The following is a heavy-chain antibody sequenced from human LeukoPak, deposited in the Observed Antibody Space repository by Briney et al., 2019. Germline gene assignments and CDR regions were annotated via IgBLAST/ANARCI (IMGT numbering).Heavy chain of an antibody. D-gene: IGHD3-22*01. V-gene: IGHV1-46*01. CDR3: ATTDCGYYSRFY. CDR1: GYTFTNYF. CDR2: INPSGGST. J-gene: IGHJ4*02. Sequence: ASVKVSCKASGYTFTNYFIHWVRQAPGQGLEWMGIINPSGGSTSYAQKFQGRVTMTRDTSTSTVYMELSSLRSEDTAVYYCATTDCGYYSRFYWGQGTLVTVSS.